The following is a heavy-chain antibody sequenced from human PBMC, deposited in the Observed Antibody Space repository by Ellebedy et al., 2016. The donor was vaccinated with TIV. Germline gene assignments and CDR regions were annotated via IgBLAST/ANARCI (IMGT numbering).Heavy chain of an antibody. CDR2: ISYDGSNK. CDR1: GFTFSSYA. CDR3: ARGLESPVWWLRTWFDP. J-gene: IGHJ5*02. Sequence: GGSLRLXCAASGFTFSSYAMHWVRQAPGKGLEWVAVISYDGSNKYYADSVKGRFTISRDNSKNTLYLQMNSLRAEDTAVYYCARGLESPVWWLRTWFDPWGQGTLVTVSS. D-gene: IGHD5-12*01. V-gene: IGHV3-30-3*01.